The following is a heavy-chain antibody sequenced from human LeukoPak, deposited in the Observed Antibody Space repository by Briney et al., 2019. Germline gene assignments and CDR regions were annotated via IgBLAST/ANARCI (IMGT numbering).Heavy chain of an antibody. CDR2: INPNSGGT. CDR3: ARGATIFGVVSNWFDP. V-gene: IGHV1-2*02. D-gene: IGHD3-3*01. CDR1: GYTFTGYY. J-gene: IGHJ5*02. Sequence: ASVKVSCKASGYTFTGYYMHWVRQAPGQGIEWMGWINPNSGGTNYAQKFQGRVTMTRDTSISTAYMELSRLRSDDTAVYYCARGATIFGVVSNWFDPWGQGTLVTVSS.